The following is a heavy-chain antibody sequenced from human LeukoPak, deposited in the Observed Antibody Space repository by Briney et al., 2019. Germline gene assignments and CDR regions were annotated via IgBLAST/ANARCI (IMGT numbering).Heavy chain of an antibody. J-gene: IGHJ5*02. V-gene: IGHV4-61*01. Sequence: SETLSLTCSVSGDSVSSSPYYWGWIRQPPGKGLEWIGNTFSTSTLYNASLRSRVTIVVDTSKNQFSLKLTSATAADTAIYFCARYKFHNYFDPWGQGTLVVVSS. CDR3: ARYKFHNYFDP. D-gene: IGHD5-24*01. CDR2: TFSTST. CDR1: GDSVSSSPYY.